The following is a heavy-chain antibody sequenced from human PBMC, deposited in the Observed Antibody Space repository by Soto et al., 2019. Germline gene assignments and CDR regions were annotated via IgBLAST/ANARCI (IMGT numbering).Heavy chain of an antibody. CDR1: GYTFTSYG. Sequence: QVQLVQSGAEVKKPGASVKVSCKASGYTFTSYGISWVRQAPGQGLEWMGWISAYNGNTNYAQKLQGRVTMTTDTSTSTAYMELRSLISDDTAVYYCARDKMMTTVTTFAFDIWGQGTMVTVSS. CDR2: ISAYNGNT. D-gene: IGHD4-17*01. J-gene: IGHJ3*02. V-gene: IGHV1-18*01. CDR3: ARDKMMTTVTTFAFDI.